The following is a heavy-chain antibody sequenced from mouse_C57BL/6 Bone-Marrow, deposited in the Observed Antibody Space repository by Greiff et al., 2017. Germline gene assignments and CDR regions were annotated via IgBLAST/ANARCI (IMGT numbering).Heavy chain of an antibody. Sequence: VQLQQPGAELVRPGTSVKLSCKASGYTFTSYWMHWVKQRPGQGLEWIGVIDPSDSYTNYNQKFKGKATLTVDTSSSTAYMQLSSLTSEDSAVYYCARGAGTHYWGQGTTFTVSS. V-gene: IGHV1-59*01. CDR3: ARGAGTHY. D-gene: IGHD4-1*01. J-gene: IGHJ2*01. CDR2: IDPSDSYT. CDR1: GYTFTSYW.